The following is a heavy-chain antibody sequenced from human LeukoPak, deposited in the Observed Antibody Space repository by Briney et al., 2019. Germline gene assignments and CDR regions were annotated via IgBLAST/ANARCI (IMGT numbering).Heavy chain of an antibody. CDR3: ARSAVAGTWRYYFDY. J-gene: IGHJ4*02. Sequence: ASVKVSCKASGYTFTGYYMHWVRQAPGQGLEWMGWINPNSGGTNYAQKFQGRVTMTRDTSISTAYMELSRLRSDDTAVYYCARSAVAGTWRYYFDYWGQGTLVTVSS. CDR2: INPNSGGT. V-gene: IGHV1-2*02. CDR1: GYTFTGYY. D-gene: IGHD6-19*01.